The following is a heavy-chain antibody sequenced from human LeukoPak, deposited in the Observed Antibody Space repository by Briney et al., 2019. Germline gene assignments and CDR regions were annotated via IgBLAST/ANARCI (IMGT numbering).Heavy chain of an antibody. V-gene: IGHV3-23*01. CDR1: GFTFSSYA. CDR3: AKILTGYYTRYFDY. CDR2: ISGSGGST. J-gene: IGHJ4*02. D-gene: IGHD3-9*01. Sequence: PGGSLRLSCAASGFTFSSYAMSWVRQAPGKGLEWVSAISGSGGSTYYADSVKGRFTISRDNSKNTLYLQMNSLRAEDTAVYYRAKILTGYYTRYFDYWGQGTLVTVSS.